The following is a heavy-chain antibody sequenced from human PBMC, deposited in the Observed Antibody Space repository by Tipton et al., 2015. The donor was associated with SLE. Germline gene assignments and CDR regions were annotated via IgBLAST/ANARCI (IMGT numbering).Heavy chain of an antibody. D-gene: IGHD5-24*01. V-gene: IGHV4-59*01. CDR3: ARTNLQGSLVDWYFDL. Sequence: TLSLTCSVSGGSINNYYWNWIRQTQGKGLEWIGYIYSSGGTDYNPSLRNRVTMSLDTSKNQFSLKLSSVTAADTAVYYCARTNLQGSLVDWYFDLWGRGTLVTVSS. CDR1: GGSINNYY. CDR2: IYSSGGT. J-gene: IGHJ2*01.